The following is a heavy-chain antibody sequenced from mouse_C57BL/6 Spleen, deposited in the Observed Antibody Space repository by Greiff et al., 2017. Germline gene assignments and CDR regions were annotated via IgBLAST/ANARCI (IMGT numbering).Heavy chain of an antibody. CDR1: GYTFTDYY. CDR3: ARGVYFDY. V-gene: IGHV1-26*01. Sequence: EVQLQQSGPELVKPGASVKISCKASGYTFTDYYLNWVKQSHGKSLEWIGYINPNNGGTSYNQKFKGKATLTVDKSSSTAYMELRSLTSEDSAVYYCARGVYFDYWGQGTTLTVSS. J-gene: IGHJ2*01. CDR2: INPNNGGT.